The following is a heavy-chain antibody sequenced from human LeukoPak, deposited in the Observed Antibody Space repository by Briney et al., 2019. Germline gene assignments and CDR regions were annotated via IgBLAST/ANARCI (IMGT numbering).Heavy chain of an antibody. D-gene: IGHD6-13*01. Sequence: GASVKVSCKASGGTFSSYAISWVRQAPGQGLEWMGGIIPIFGTANYAQKFQGRVTITADESTSTAYMELSSLRCEDTAVYYCARVRIAAVGYYYYGMDVWGQGTTVTVSS. J-gene: IGHJ6*02. V-gene: IGHV1-69*13. CDR2: IIPIFGTA. CDR3: ARVRIAAVGYYYYGMDV. CDR1: GGTFSSYA.